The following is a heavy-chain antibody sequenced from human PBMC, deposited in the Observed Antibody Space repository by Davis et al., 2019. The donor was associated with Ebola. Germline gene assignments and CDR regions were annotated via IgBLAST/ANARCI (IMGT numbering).Heavy chain of an antibody. V-gene: IGHV1-3*01. CDR3: ARVITMIVVEGWFDP. CDR2: INAGNGNT. CDR1: GYTFTSYA. D-gene: IGHD3-22*01. J-gene: IGHJ5*02. Sequence: ASVKVSCKASGYTFTSYAMHWVRQAPGQRLEWMGGINAGNGNTRYSQKFQGRVTITWDTSASTAYMELRSLRSDDTAVYYCARVITMIVVEGWFDPWGQGTLVTVSS.